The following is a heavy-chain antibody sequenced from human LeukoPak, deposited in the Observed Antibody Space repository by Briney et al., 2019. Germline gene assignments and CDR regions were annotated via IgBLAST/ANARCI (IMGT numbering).Heavy chain of an antibody. V-gene: IGHV4-59*01. CDR2: IYYSVNT. Sequence: PSETLSLTCTVSGGSISSYYWSWIRQPPRKGLEWIGYIYYSVNTNYNPPPKSRVTISVDTSKNKFSLKLRSATAADTAIYYCARGLTYVSVTGSFRSLRAYYFDYWGQGILVTVSS. D-gene: IGHD3-10*01. CDR1: GGSISSYY. CDR3: ARGLTYVSVTGSFRSLRAYYFDY. J-gene: IGHJ4*02.